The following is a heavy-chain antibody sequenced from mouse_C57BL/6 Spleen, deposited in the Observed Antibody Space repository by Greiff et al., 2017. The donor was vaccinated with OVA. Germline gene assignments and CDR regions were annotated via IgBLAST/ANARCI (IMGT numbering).Heavy chain of an antibody. CDR2: IYPGDGDT. CDR3: AREGLFHFDV. CDR1: GYAFSSYW. D-gene: IGHD1-1*01. Sequence: QVQLKESGAELVKPGASVKISCKASGYAFSSYWMNWVKQRPGKGLEWIGQIYPGDGDTNYNGKFKGKATLTADKSSSTAYMQLSSLTSEDSAVYCCAREGLFHFDVWGTGTTVTVSS. J-gene: IGHJ1*03. V-gene: IGHV1-80*01.